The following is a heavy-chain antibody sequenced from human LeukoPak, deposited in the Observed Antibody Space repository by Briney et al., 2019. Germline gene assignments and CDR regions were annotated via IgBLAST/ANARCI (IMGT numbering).Heavy chain of an antibody. Sequence: GASVKVSCKASGYTFTCYYMHWVRQAPGQGLEWMGWINPNSGGTNYAQKFQGRVTMTRDTSISTAYMELSRLRSDDTAVYYCARELYYYYGMDVWGQGTTVTVSS. V-gene: IGHV1-2*02. CDR2: INPNSGGT. J-gene: IGHJ6*02. CDR3: ARELYYYYGMDV. CDR1: GYTFTCYY.